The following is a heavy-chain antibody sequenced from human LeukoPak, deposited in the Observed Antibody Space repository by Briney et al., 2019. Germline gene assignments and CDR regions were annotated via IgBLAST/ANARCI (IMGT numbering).Heavy chain of an antibody. V-gene: IGHV4-59*08. Sequence: PSEALSLTCTVSGGSISDIYWSWIRQFPGKGLEWIGYVNHSGSTKYNRSLKSRVTLSVDTSKNHLSLNLSSVTAADTAVYYCAKHHSFDIWGQGTLVTVSS. CDR3: AKHHSFDI. J-gene: IGHJ3*02. CDR2: VNHSGST. CDR1: GGSISDIY.